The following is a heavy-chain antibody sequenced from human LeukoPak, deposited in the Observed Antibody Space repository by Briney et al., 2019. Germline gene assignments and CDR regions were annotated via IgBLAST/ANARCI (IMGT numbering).Heavy chain of an antibody. V-gene: IGHV3-30-3*01. D-gene: IGHD6-13*01. CDR1: GFTFSMSA. Sequence: PGRSLRLSCATSGFTFSMSAMHWVRLAPGKGLDWVAVISFDGGNKFYADSVKGRFSISRDNSKNTLYLQMNSLGLDDTAVYFCARGRAGIAAAGFAYWGQGTLVTVSS. J-gene: IGHJ4*02. CDR2: ISFDGGNK. CDR3: ARGRAGIAAAGFAY.